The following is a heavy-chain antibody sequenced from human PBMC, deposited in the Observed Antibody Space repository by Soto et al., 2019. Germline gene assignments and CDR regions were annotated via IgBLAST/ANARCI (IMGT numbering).Heavy chain of an antibody. V-gene: IGHV1-69*12. CDR1: GGTFSSYA. D-gene: IGHD2-15*01. Sequence: QVQLVQSGAEVKKPGSSVKVSCKASGGTFSSYAISWVRQAPGQGLEWMGGIIPIFGTANYAQKFQGRVTITADESTSTAYMELSSLRSEDTAVYYCARGRPRVIAANRRPYYFDYWGQGTLVTVSS. CDR3: ARGRPRVIAANRRPYYFDY. CDR2: IIPIFGTA. J-gene: IGHJ4*02.